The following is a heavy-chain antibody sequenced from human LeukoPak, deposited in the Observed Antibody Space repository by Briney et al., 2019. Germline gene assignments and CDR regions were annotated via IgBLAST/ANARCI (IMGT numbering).Heavy chain of an antibody. CDR2: IYSGGST. D-gene: IGHD4-17*01. Sequence: GGSLRLSCAASGFXVSSNYISWVRQAPGKGLEWVSVIYSGGSTYHADSVKGRFIISRDNSKNTLYLQMNSLRAEDTAVYYCARVDYGDYGFDYWGQGTLVTVSS. J-gene: IGHJ4*02. CDR3: ARVDYGDYGFDY. CDR1: GFXVSSNY. V-gene: IGHV3-66*01.